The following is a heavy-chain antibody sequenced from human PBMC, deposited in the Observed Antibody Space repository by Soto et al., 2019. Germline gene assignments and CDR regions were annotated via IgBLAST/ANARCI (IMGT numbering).Heavy chain of an antibody. Sequence: SETLSLTCTVSGGSISSYYWSWIRQPPGKGLEWIGYIYYSGSTNYNPSLKSRVTISVDTSKNQFSLKLSSVTAADTAVYYCARVHDILTDYYFDYWGQGTLVTVSS. J-gene: IGHJ4*02. V-gene: IGHV4-59*01. CDR1: GGSISSYY. D-gene: IGHD3-9*01. CDR3: ARVHDILTDYYFDY. CDR2: IYYSGST.